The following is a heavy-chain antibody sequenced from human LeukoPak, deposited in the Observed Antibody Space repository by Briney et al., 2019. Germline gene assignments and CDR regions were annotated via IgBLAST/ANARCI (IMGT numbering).Heavy chain of an antibody. D-gene: IGHD2-15*01. J-gene: IGHJ4*02. CDR2: INYSGST. CDR1: GGSFNGYY. CDR3: ARGVCSGGSCYSEWNY. Sequence: PSETLSLTCAVYGGSFNGYYWSWIRQPPGKGLEWIGEINYSGSTNYNPSLKSRVTISVDTSKNQFSLKLSSVTAADTAVYYCARGVCSGGSCYSEWNYWGQGTLVTVSS. V-gene: IGHV4-34*01.